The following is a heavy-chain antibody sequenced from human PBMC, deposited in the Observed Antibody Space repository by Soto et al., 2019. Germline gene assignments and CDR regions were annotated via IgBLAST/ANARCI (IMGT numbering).Heavy chain of an antibody. V-gene: IGHV1-2*04. CDR3: ARDAGCSDGSCGYFDY. D-gene: IGHD2-15*01. CDR1: GYTFTGYY. J-gene: IGHJ4*02. CDR2: INPNSGGT. Sequence: GASVKVSCKASGYTFTGYYMHWVRQAPGQGLEWMGWINPNSGGTNYAQKFQGWVTMTRDTSISTAYMELSRLRSDDTAVYYCARDAGCSDGSCGYFDYWGQGTLVTVSS.